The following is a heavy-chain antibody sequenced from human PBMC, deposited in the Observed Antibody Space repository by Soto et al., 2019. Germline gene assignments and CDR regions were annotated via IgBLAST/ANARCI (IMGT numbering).Heavy chain of an antibody. J-gene: IGHJ5*02. Sequence: ASVKVSCKASGYTFTSYGISWVRQAPGQGLERMGWISAYNGNTNYAQKLQGRVTMTTDTSTSTAYMELRSLRSDDTAVYYCARGLGNYYDSHNWFDPWGQGTLVTVSS. V-gene: IGHV1-18*01. CDR2: ISAYNGNT. D-gene: IGHD3-22*01. CDR3: ARGLGNYYDSHNWFDP. CDR1: GYTFTSYG.